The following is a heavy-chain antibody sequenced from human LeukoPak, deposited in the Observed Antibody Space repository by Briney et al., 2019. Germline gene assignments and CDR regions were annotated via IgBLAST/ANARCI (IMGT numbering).Heavy chain of an antibody. D-gene: IGHD3-10*01. J-gene: IGHJ6*02. Sequence: ASVKVCCKASGYTFTGYYMHWVRQAPGQGLEWMGWINPNSGGTNYAQKFQGRVTMTRDTSINTAYMELSRLTSDDTAVYYCARGYGSGKVDHYYYYGMDVWGQGTTVTVPS. V-gene: IGHV1-2*02. CDR2: INPNSGGT. CDR3: ARGYGSGKVDHYYYYGMDV. CDR1: GYTFTGYY.